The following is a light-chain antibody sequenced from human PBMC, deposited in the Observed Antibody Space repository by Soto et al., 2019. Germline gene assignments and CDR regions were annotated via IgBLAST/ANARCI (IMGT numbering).Light chain of an antibody. J-gene: IGLJ1*01. V-gene: IGLV2-14*01. Sequence: QSALTQPASVSGSPGQSITISCTGTSSDVGGYKYVSWYQQHPAKAPKLMIYDVSNRPSGVSNRFSGSKSGNTASLTISGLQAEDEADYYCSSYTRSSTLEVFGTGTKVTVL. CDR2: DVS. CDR3: SSYTRSSTLEV. CDR1: SSDVGGYKY.